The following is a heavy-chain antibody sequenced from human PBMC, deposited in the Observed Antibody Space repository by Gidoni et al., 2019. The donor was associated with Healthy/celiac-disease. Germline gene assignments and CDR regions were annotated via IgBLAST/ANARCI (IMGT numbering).Heavy chain of an antibody. Sequence: QVQLQESGPGLVKPSETLSLTCTVSGGSISSYYWSWIRQPPGKGLEWIGYIYYSGSTNYNPYLKSRVTISVDTSKNQFSLKLSSVTAADTAVYYCARGLVSDFWSGYLDHYGMDVWGQGTTVTVSS. CDR2: IYYSGST. CDR3: ARGLVSDFWSGYLDHYGMDV. V-gene: IGHV4-59*01. D-gene: IGHD3-3*01. J-gene: IGHJ6*02. CDR1: GGSISSYY.